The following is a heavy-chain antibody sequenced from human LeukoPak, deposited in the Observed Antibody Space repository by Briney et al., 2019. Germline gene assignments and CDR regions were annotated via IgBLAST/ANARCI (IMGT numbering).Heavy chain of an antibody. CDR2: IDPNSGGR. Sequence: GASVKVSCKTSGYTFTGYYIHWVRQAPGQGLEWMGWIDPNSGGRNFAQNFEGRVTMTKDRSLTTAYMELSSLTSDDTAVYYCARDLEGYHYGSGNYPQWGQGTLITVSS. D-gene: IGHD3-10*01. CDR3: ARDLEGYHYGSGNYPQ. J-gene: IGHJ4*02. V-gene: IGHV1-2*02. CDR1: GYTFTGYY.